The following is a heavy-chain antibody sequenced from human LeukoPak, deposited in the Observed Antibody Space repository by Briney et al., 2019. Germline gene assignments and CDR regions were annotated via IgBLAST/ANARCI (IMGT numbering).Heavy chain of an antibody. Sequence: QSGGSLRLSCAASGFTFSSYGMHWVRQAPGKGLEWVAFIRYDGSNKYYADSVKGRFTISRDSSKNTLYLQMNSLRAEDTAVYYCAKEAMVRGVITGYYYYYMDVWGKGTTVTISS. CDR2: IRYDGSNK. D-gene: IGHD3-10*01. V-gene: IGHV3-30*02. CDR1: GFTFSSYG. CDR3: AKEAMVRGVITGYYYYYMDV. J-gene: IGHJ6*03.